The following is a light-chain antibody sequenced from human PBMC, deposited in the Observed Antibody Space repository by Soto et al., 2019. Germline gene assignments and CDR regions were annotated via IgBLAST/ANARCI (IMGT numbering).Light chain of an antibody. CDR2: GAS. CDR1: QIVSSSY. V-gene: IGKV3-20*01. Sequence: EIVLTQSPVTLSLSPGEIATLSCRASQIVSSSYLAWYQQKPGQAPRLLIYGASSRATGIPDRFSGSGSGTDLTLTISRLEPEDFAVYYCQQYGSSPLITFGQGTRLEI. CDR3: QQYGSSPLIT. J-gene: IGKJ5*01.